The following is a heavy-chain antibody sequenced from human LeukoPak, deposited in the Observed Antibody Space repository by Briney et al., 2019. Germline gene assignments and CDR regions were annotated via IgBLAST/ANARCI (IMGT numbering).Heavy chain of an antibody. Sequence: GGSLRLSCAASGFTFSTYGMHWVRQAPGKGLEWVGRIKSKTDGGTTDYAAPVKGRFTISRDDSKNTLYLQMNSLKTEDTAVYYCTTGSYYDFWSGYYSFDYWGQGTLVTVSS. J-gene: IGHJ4*02. CDR3: TTGSYYDFWSGYYSFDY. CDR1: GFTFSTYG. V-gene: IGHV3-15*01. CDR2: IKSKTDGGTT. D-gene: IGHD3-3*01.